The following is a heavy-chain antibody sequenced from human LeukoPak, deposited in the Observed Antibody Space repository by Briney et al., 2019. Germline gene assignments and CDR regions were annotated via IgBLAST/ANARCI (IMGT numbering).Heavy chain of an antibody. CDR2: IIPIFGTA. V-gene: IGHV1-69*13. Sequence: GASVTVSCKASGGTFSSYAISWVRQAPGQGLEWMGGIIPIFGTANYAQKFQGRVTITADESTSTAYMELSSLRSEDTAVYYCARGAERAYSGYDWGYYYYYMDVWGKGTTVTISS. CDR1: GGTFSSYA. CDR3: ARGAERAYSGYDWGYYYYYMDV. D-gene: IGHD5-12*01. J-gene: IGHJ6*03.